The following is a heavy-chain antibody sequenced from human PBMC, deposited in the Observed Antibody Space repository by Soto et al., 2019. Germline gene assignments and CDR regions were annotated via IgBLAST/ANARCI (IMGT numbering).Heavy chain of an antibody. CDR2: IIPILGIA. Sequence: SVKVSCKASGGTFSSYTISWVRQAPGQGLEWMGRIIPILGIANYAQKFQGRVTITADKSTSTAYMEQSSLRSEDTAVYYCARGIGIVATYYMDVWGKGTTVTVSS. CDR3: ARGIGIVATYYMDV. D-gene: IGHD5-12*01. J-gene: IGHJ6*03. CDR1: GGTFSSYT. V-gene: IGHV1-69*02.